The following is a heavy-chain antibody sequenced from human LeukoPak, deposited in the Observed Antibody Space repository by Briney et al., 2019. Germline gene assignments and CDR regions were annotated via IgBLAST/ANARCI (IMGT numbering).Heavy chain of an antibody. CDR2: IYSGGST. CDR3: ARDRYGSGSFY. J-gene: IGHJ4*02. CDR1: GCTISSNY. Sequence: WGSLRLSCTASGCTISSNYRSWIRQAPGKGLEWVSVIYSGGSTYYADSVKGRFTMSRDNSKNTLYLQMNTLRAEDTAVYYCARDRYGSGSFYWGQGTLVTVSS. D-gene: IGHD3-10*01. V-gene: IGHV3-66*01.